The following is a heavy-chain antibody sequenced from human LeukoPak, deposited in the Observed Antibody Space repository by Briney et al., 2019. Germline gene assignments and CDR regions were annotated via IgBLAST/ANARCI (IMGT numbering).Heavy chain of an antibody. CDR1: GGSISSYY. CDR3: ARVVTFGGVIVNYDY. CDR2: IYHSGST. D-gene: IGHD3-16*02. Sequence: PSETLSLTCTVSGGSISSYYWSWIRQPPGKGLEWIGSIYHSGSTYYNPSLKSRVTISVDTSKNQFSLKLSSVTAADTAVYYCARVVTFGGVIVNYDYWGQGTLVTVSS. J-gene: IGHJ4*02. V-gene: IGHV4-38-2*02.